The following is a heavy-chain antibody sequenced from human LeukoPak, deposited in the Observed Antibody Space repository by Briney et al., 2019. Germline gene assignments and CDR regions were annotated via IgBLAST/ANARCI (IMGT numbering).Heavy chain of an antibody. D-gene: IGHD3-22*01. CDR3: ARSPSGYRFDS. J-gene: IGHJ4*02. CDR1: GGSISSSNW. Sequence: PSGTLSLTCAVSGGSISSSNWWSWVRQPPGKGLEWIGYISNSGSTNYHPSLKSRVTISSDTSKTQFTLKLTSVTAADTAVYFCARSPSGYRFDSWGQGTLVTVSS. V-gene: IGHV4-4*02. CDR2: ISNSGST.